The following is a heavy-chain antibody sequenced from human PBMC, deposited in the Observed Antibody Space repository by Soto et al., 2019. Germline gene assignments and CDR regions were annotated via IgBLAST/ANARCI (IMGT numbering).Heavy chain of an antibody. V-gene: IGHV3-21*02. Sequence: EVQLVEPGGGLVNLGGSRKPPCAASGYTFSAYTMNWVRQAPGKGLEWVSSLDPSSTYIYYADSVKGRFTLSRDNAKNSLFLRLNSLRADDTALYYGVRGSYGDYDSWGQGTLVTVSS. CDR2: LDPSSTYI. CDR1: GYTFSAYT. CDR3: VRGSYGDYDS. J-gene: IGHJ5*01. D-gene: IGHD4-17*01.